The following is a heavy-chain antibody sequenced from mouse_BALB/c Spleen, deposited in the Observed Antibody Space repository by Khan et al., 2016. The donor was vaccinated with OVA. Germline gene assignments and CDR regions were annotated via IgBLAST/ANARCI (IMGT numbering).Heavy chain of an antibody. CDR1: GYTFTNSW. J-gene: IGHJ3*01. CDR3: TREGVDASSFAY. CDR2: IYPSDSYI. Sequence: VQLQQSGTELVRPGASVKLSCKASGYTFTNSWINWVKQRPGQGLEWIGNIYPSDSYINYNQKFRDKATLTVEKSSTTAYMNLSSQTSEDSAVYYCTREGVDASSFAYWGQGTLVTVSA. V-gene: IGHV1-69*02.